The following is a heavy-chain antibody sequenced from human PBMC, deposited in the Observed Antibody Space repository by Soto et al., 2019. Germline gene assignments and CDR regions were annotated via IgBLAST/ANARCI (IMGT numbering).Heavy chain of an antibody. CDR3: AGDPYYYASYY. CDR2: ISQSGTTI. D-gene: IGHD3-10*01. CDR1: KFTFSDHY. V-gene: IGHV3-11*01. J-gene: IGHJ4*02. Sequence: SGGSLRLSCATSKFTFSDHYMTWIRQAPGKGLEWVSYISQSGTTIHYADSVKGRFTVSRDNAQKSLYLQMNSLRAEDTAVYYCAGDPYYYASYYWGQGTLVTVSS.